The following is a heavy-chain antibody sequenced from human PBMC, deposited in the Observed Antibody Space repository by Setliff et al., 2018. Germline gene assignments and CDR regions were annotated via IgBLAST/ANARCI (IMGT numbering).Heavy chain of an antibody. Sequence: GGSLRLSCAVSGFTVSSNYMSWVRQVPGKGLEWVSVIYSGGSTYYTDSVKGRFTISRDNSKNTLYLQMNSLRAEDTAVYYCARGIVVVPAALDVWGKGTTVTVSS. J-gene: IGHJ6*04. CDR2: IYSGGST. CDR3: ARGIVVVPAALDV. V-gene: IGHV3-66*02. CDR1: GFTVSSNY. D-gene: IGHD2-2*01.